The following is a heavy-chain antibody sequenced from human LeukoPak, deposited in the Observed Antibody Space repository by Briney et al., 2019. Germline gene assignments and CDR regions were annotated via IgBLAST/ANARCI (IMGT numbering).Heavy chain of an antibody. J-gene: IGHJ6*04. V-gene: IGHV4-34*01. D-gene: IGHD3-10*02. CDR2: IKHSGST. CDR3: AELGITMIGGV. CDR1: GGSFSDYY. Sequence: SETLSLTCAVYGGSFSDYYWSWIRQPPGKGLEWIGEIKHSGSTNYNPSLKSRVTISLDTSKNQFSLKLSSVTAADTAVYYCAELGITMIGGVWGKGTTVTISS.